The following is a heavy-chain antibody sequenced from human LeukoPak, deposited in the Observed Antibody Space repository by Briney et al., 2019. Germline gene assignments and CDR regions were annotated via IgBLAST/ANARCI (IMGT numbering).Heavy chain of an antibody. V-gene: IGHV3-23*01. Sequence: GGSLRLSCAASGFIFSTYAMSWVRQTPGKGLEWVSTISGTGGRTYDADSVKGRFTISRDNSKNTLYLQMDSLRAEDTAVYYCAKDHFSGSYRDYLDSWGQGTLVTVSS. D-gene: IGHD1-26*01. J-gene: IGHJ4*02. CDR2: ISGTGGRT. CDR3: AKDHFSGSYRDYLDS. CDR1: GFIFSTYA.